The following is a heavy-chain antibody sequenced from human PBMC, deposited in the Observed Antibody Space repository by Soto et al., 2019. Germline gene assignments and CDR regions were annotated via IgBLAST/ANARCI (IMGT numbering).Heavy chain of an antibody. V-gene: IGHV3-23*01. CDR1: GFTFSSYA. D-gene: IGHD3-16*02. J-gene: IGHJ5*02. Sequence: GGSLRLSCAASGFTFSSYAMSWVRQAPGKGLEWVSAISGSGGSTYYADSVKGRFTISRDNSKNTLYLQMNSLRAEDTAVYYCAKSQKGVEITFGGVIVIPGWFDPWGQGTLVTVSS. CDR3: AKSQKGVEITFGGVIVIPGWFDP. CDR2: ISGSGGST.